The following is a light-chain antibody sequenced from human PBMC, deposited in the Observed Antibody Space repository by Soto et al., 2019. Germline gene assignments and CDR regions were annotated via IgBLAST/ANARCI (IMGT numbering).Light chain of an antibody. Sequence: EIVLTQSPGTLSLSPGERATLSCRASQSVSSSYLAWYQQKPGQAPRLLIYGASSRATGIPDRFSGSGSGTDFTLTISRLEPEDFAVYYCQQYGSSPPQALFGQGTRLEIK. V-gene: IGKV3-20*01. CDR3: QQYGSSPPQAL. CDR1: QSVSSSY. CDR2: GAS. J-gene: IGKJ5*01.